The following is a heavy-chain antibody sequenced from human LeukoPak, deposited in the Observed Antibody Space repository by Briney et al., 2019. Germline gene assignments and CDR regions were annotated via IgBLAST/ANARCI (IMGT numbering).Heavy chain of an antibody. CDR2: INPNRGGT. Sequence: AASVKVSCKASGYTFTDYYMHWVRQAPGQGLEWMGWINPNRGGTNYAQKFQGRVTMTRDTSISTAYMELSRLRSDDTAVYYCARASYYYDSSGYPGYYFDYWGQGTLVTVSS. D-gene: IGHD3-22*01. V-gene: IGHV1-2*02. J-gene: IGHJ4*02. CDR1: GYTFTDYY. CDR3: ARASYYYDSSGYPGYYFDY.